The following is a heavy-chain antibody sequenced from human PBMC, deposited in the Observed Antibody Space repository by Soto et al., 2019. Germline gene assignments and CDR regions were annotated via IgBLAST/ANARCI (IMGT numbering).Heavy chain of an antibody. J-gene: IGHJ4*02. Sequence: QVQLVESGGGVVQPGRSLRLSCAASGFTFSSYGMHWVRQAPGKGLEWVAVISYDGSNKYYAESVKGRFTISRDNSKNTLYLQMNSLRAEDTAVYYCAKDGAFWGQGTLVTVSS. CDR2: ISYDGSNK. D-gene: IGHD3-16*01. CDR3: AKDGAF. V-gene: IGHV3-30*18. CDR1: GFTFSSYG.